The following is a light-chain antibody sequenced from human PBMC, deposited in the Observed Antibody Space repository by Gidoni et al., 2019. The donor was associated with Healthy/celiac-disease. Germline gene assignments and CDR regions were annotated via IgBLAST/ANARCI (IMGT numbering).Light chain of an antibody. Sequence: QSARTQPASVSGSPGQSITISCTGTSSDVGGYNYVSWYQQHPGNAPKLMIYEVSNRPSGVSNRFSGSKSGNTASLTISGLQAEDEADYYCSSYTSSSTLVFGGGTKLTVL. CDR1: SSDVGGYNY. CDR2: EVS. J-gene: IGLJ2*01. V-gene: IGLV2-14*01. CDR3: SSYTSSSTLV.